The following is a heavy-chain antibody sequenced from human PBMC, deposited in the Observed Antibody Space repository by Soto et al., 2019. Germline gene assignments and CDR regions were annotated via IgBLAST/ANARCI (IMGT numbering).Heavy chain of an antibody. V-gene: IGHV1-24*01. Sequence: ASVKVSCKVSGYTLTELSMHWVRQAPGKGLEWMGGFDPEDGETIYAQKFQGRVTMTEDTSTDTAYMELSSLRSEDTAVYYCATLGIVVVAATLSSARWFDPWRQGTLVTVSS. CDR2: FDPEDGET. J-gene: IGHJ5*02. CDR1: GYTLTELS. CDR3: ATLGIVVVAATLSSARWFDP. D-gene: IGHD2-15*01.